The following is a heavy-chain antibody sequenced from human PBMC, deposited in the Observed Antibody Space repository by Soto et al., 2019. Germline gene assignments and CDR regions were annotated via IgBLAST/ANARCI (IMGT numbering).Heavy chain of an antibody. D-gene: IGHD3-3*01. Sequence: SEPLSLTCTVSGGSISSYYWSWIPQPPGKRLEWIGYIYYSGSTNYNPSLKSRVTISVDTSKNQFSLKLSSVTAADTAVYYCARENAYYDFWSGYPKGYYGMDVWGQGTTVT. CDR2: IYYSGST. V-gene: IGHV4-59*01. CDR3: ARENAYYDFWSGYPKGYYGMDV. J-gene: IGHJ6*02. CDR1: GGSISSYY.